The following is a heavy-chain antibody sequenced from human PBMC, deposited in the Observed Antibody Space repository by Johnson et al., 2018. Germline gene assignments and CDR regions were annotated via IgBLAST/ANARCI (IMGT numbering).Heavy chain of an antibody. CDR3: QRNSGYDSDDGFDI. CDR2: IWYDGSNK. V-gene: IGHV3-33*01. CDR1: GFTFSTYG. Sequence: VQLVEAGGGVVQPGRTLRLSCAASGFTFSTYGMHWVRQAPGKGLEWVAVIWYDGSNKHKQASVKGRFTISSDNSKNTLYLQKNSLRAEDTAVCYCQRNSGYDSDDGFDIWGQVTMVTVSS. J-gene: IGHJ3*02. D-gene: IGHD5-12*01.